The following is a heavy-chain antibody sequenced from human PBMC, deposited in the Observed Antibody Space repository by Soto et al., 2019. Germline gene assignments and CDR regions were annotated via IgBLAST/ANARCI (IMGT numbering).Heavy chain of an antibody. CDR1: GFIFSSYG. CDR2: IWYDGSNT. Sequence: QVQLVESGGGVVQPGRSLRLSCAASGFIFSSYGMHWVRQAPGKGLEWVAGIWYDGSNTYYGDSVKGRFTISRDNSKNTLYLQMNSLRAEDTAVYYCARDPSYMRAVAVYFDYWGQGTLVTVSS. J-gene: IGHJ4*02. D-gene: IGHD6-19*01. V-gene: IGHV3-33*01. CDR3: ARDPSYMRAVAVYFDY.